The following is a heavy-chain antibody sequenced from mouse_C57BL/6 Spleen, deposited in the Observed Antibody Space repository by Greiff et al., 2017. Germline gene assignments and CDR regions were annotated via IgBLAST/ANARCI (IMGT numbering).Heavy chain of an antibody. V-gene: IGHV1-69*01. J-gene: IGHJ2*01. CDR3: ARGAYFDY. Sequence: QVQLQQPGAELVMPGASVKLSCKASGYTFTSYWMHWVKQRPGQGLEWIGEIDPSDSYTNYNQKFKVKSTLTVDKSSSTAYMQLSSLTSEDSAVYYCARGAYFDYWGQGTTLTVSS. CDR1: GYTFTSYW. CDR2: IDPSDSYT.